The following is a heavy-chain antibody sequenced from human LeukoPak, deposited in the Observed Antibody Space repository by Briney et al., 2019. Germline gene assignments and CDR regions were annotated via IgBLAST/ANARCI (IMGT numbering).Heavy chain of an antibody. CDR2: IYYSGST. V-gene: IGHV4-31*03. CDR1: GGSISSGGYY. D-gene: IGHD6-19*01. CDR3: ARDRVLISSGWFDY. Sequence: SETLSLTCTVSGGSISSGGYYWSWIRQHPGKGLEWIGYIYYSGSTYYNPSLKSRVTISVDTSKNQFSLKLSSVTAADTAVYYCARDRVLISSGWFDYWGQGTMVTVSS. J-gene: IGHJ4*02.